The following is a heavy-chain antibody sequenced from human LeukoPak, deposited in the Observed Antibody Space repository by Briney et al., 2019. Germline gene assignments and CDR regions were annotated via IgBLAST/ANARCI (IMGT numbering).Heavy chain of an antibody. CDR2: IRSSSET. D-gene: IGHD5-12*01. Sequence: GGSLRLSCAASGFIFSQYSMNWVRQAPGKGLEWVSHIRSSSETFHADSVKGRFTISRDNARNSLYLQMNNLRGEDTAIYYCARDAGDSGYGCDLWGQGTLVTVSS. J-gene: IGHJ5*02. CDR1: GFIFSQYS. CDR3: ARDAGDSGYGCDL. V-gene: IGHV3-48*01.